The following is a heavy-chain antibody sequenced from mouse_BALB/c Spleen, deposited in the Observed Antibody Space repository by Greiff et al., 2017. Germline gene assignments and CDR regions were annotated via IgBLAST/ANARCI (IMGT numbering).Heavy chain of an antibody. J-gene: IGHJ2*01. CDR2: IWAGGST. CDR1: GFSLTSYG. D-gene: IGHD1-1*01. CDR3: AFGNYFDY. V-gene: IGHV2-9*02. Sequence: VHLVESGPGLVAPSQSLSITCTVSGFSLTSYGVHWVRQPPGKGLEWLGVIWAGGSTNYNSALMSRLSISKDNSKSQVFLKMNSLQTDDTAMYYCAFGNYFDYWGQGTTLTVSS.